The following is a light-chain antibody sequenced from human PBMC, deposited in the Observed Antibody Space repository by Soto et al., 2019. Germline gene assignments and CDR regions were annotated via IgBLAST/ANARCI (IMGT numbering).Light chain of an antibody. CDR1: SSNIGNST. CDR3: AAWDDSLNGYV. Sequence: QSVLTQPPSASGTPGQRVPISCSGSSSNIGNSTVNWYQQFPGTAPKLLIYANNRRPSGVPDRFSGSKSGTSASLAISGLQSEDEADYYCAAWDDSLNGYVFGAGTKVTVL. V-gene: IGLV1-44*01. CDR2: ANN. J-gene: IGLJ1*01.